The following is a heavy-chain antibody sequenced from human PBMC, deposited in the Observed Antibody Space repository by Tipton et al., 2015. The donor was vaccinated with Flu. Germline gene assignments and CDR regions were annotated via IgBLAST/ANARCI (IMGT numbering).Heavy chain of an antibody. CDR2: IIPILGIA. J-gene: IGHJ4*02. CDR1: GGTFSSYA. Sequence: QLVQSGAEVKKPGSSVKVSCKASGGTFSSYAISWVRQAPGQGLEWMGRIIPILGIANYAQKFQGRVTITADKSTSTAYMELSSLRSEDTAVYYCARGRHTGDSSVYSPVFDYWAREPWSPSPQ. CDR3: ARGRHTGDSSVYSPVFDY. V-gene: IGHV1-69*09. D-gene: IGHD3-22*01.